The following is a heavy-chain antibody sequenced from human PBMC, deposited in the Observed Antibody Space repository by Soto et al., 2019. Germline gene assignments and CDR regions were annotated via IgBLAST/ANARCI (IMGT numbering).Heavy chain of an antibody. Sequence: SGPTLVNPTETLTLTCTVSGFSLSNARMGVSWIRQPPGKALEWLAHIFSNDEKSYSTSLKSRLTISKDTSKSRVVLTMTNMDPVDTATYYCARIGAGDYVWGSYRYEAFDIWGQGTMVTVSS. D-gene: IGHD3-16*02. V-gene: IGHV2-26*01. CDR2: IFSNDEK. CDR3: ARIGAGDYVWGSYRYEAFDI. CDR1: GFSLSNARMG. J-gene: IGHJ3*02.